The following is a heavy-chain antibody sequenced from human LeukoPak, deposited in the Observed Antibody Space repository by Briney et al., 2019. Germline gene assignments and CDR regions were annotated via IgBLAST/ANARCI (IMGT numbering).Heavy chain of an antibody. Sequence: SETLSLTCAVYGGSFSGYYWSWIRQPPGKGLEWIGRIYSGGSTNHNPSLKSRVTMSVDTSKSQFSLKLSSVTAADTAVYYCARDSGYYRILDFWSQGTLVTVSS. CDR3: ARDSGYYRILDF. V-gene: IGHV4-4*07. CDR2: IYSGGST. J-gene: IGHJ4*02. D-gene: IGHD3-22*01. CDR1: GGSFSGYY.